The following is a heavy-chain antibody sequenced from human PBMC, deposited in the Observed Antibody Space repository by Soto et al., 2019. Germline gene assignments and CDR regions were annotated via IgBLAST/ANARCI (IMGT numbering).Heavy chain of an antibody. J-gene: IGHJ4*02. V-gene: IGHV4-31*03. D-gene: IGHD3-10*01. CDR2: IYYSGST. CDR1: GGSISSGGYY. CDR3: ARAIYGSGSSYYFDY. Sequence: SETLSLTCTVSGGSISSGGYYGSWIRQHPGKGLEWIGYIYYSGSTYYNPSLKSRVTISVDTSKNQFSLKLSSVTAADTAVYYCARAIYGSGSSYYFDYWGQGTLVTVSS.